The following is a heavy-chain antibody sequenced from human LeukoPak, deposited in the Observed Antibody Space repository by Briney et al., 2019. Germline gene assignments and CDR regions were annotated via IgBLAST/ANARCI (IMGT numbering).Heavy chain of an antibody. Sequence: ASVKVSFKASGYTFTGYYMHWVRQAPGQGLEWMGWINPNSGGTNYAQKFQGRVTMTRDTSISTAYMELSRLRSDDTAVYYCARAGGGYCSGGSCYWGQGTLVTVSS. CDR3: ARAGGGYCSGGSCY. D-gene: IGHD2-15*01. V-gene: IGHV1-2*02. CDR2: INPNSGGT. J-gene: IGHJ4*02. CDR1: GYTFTGYY.